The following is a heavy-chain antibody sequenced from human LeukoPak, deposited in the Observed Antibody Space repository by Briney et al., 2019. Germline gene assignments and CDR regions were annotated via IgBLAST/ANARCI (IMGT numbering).Heavy chain of an antibody. V-gene: IGHV5-51*01. D-gene: IGHD3-22*01. Sequence: GESLKISCKGSGYSFTSYWIGWVRQMPGKGLEWMGIIYPGDSDTRYSPSFQGQVTISADKSISTAYLQWSSLKASDTAMYYCARHIGHYYDSNGYSDRWFDPWGQGTLVTVSS. CDR2: IYPGDSDT. J-gene: IGHJ5*02. CDR1: GYSFTSYW. CDR3: ARHIGHYYDSNGYSDRWFDP.